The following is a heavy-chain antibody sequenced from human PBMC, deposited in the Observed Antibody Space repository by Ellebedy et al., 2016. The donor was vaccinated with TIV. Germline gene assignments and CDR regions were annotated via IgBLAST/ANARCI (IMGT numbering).Heavy chain of an antibody. CDR1: GYTFINHD. V-gene: IGHV1-8*01. D-gene: IGHD4-17*01. CDR3: VRMLGDYSNAFDL. CDR2: MIPKSGNT. Sequence: AASVKVSCKASGYTFINHDINWVRQAHGQGLEWMGWMIPKSGNTEYPQKFQGRVTMTRNTSMNTAYMELSSLKSEDTAVYYCVRMLGDYSNAFDLWGQGTVVTVAS. J-gene: IGHJ3*01.